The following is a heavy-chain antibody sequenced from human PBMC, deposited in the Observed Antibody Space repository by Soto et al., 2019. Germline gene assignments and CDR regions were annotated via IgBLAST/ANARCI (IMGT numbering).Heavy chain of an antibody. V-gene: IGHV3-7*05. CDR2: IKQDGSEQ. J-gene: IGHJ6*02. CDR1: GFTFSGDW. Sequence: EVQLVESGGGLVQPWGSLRLSCAASGFTFSGDWMSWVRQAPGKGLEWVANIKQDGSEQFYVDSVKGRFTISRDNAKNSLYLQMNSLRAEDTAVYYCAREVVWGQGTTVTVSS. CDR3: AREVV.